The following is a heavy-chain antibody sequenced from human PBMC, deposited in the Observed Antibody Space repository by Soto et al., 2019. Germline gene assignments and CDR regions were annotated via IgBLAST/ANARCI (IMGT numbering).Heavy chain of an antibody. Sequence: QVQLVESGGGVVQPGTSLRLSCAASGFLFSRFGMHWVRQAPGKGLEWVAVIVNHGGRKDSADSVRGRFTISSDNSRHTLSLEISMLRVERTDIYYCARDDEYDDNGLDYWGQGTLVTVSS. CDR1: GFLFSRFG. D-gene: IGHD1-1*01. CDR3: ARDDEYDDNGLDY. CDR2: IVNHGGRK. V-gene: IGHV3-33*01. J-gene: IGHJ4*02.